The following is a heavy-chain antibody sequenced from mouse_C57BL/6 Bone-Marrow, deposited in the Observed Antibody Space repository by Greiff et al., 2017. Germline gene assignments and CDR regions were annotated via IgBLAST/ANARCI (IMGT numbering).Heavy chain of an antibody. Sequence: VQLQQSGAELVRPGTSVKVSCKASGYAFTNYLIEWVQQRPGKGLEWIGVINPGSGGTNYNEKFKGKAPLTADKSSSTAYLQLSSLTSEDSAVYFCGRGVLRGDYWGQGTSVTVSS. V-gene: IGHV1-54*01. D-gene: IGHD1-1*01. CDR3: GRGVLRGDY. CDR1: GYAFTNYL. J-gene: IGHJ4*01. CDR2: INPGSGGT.